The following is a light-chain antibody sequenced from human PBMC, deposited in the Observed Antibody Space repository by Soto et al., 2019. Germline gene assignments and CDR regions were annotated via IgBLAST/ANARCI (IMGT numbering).Light chain of an antibody. Sequence: EVVLTQSPCTLSLSPGASATLSCRASQGISSSYLAWYQQKPGQAPRLLIYGASSRATGIPDRFSGSGSGTEFTLTINSLQSEDFVVYYCQQYDNWPPTFGQGTRLEI. J-gene: IGKJ5*01. V-gene: IGKV3-20*01. CDR2: GAS. CDR1: QGISSSY. CDR3: QQYDNWPPT.